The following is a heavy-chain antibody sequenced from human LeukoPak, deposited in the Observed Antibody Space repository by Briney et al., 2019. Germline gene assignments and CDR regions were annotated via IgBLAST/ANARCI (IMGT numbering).Heavy chain of an antibody. CDR3: AKDLQMGGYYDSSGYLTAFDI. Sequence: GRSLRLPCAASGFTFDDYAMHWVRQAPGKGLEWVSGISWNSGSIGYADSVKGRFTISRDNAKNSLYLQMNSLRAEDTALYYCAKDLQMGGYYDSSGYLTAFDIWGQGTMVTVSS. CDR1: GFTFDDYA. CDR2: ISWNSGSI. V-gene: IGHV3-9*01. J-gene: IGHJ3*02. D-gene: IGHD3-22*01.